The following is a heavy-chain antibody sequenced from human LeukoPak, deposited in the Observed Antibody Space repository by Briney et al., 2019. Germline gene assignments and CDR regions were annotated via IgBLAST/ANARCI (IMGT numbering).Heavy chain of an antibody. CDR3: AREPTSRYSYEVLFDY. Sequence: SETLSLTCTVSGYSISSGYYWGWIRQPPGKGLEWIGYIYHSGSTYYNPSLKSRVTISVDRSKNQFSLKLSSVTAADTAVYYCAREPTSRYSYEVLFDYWGQGTLVTVSS. CDR1: GYSISSGYY. V-gene: IGHV4-38-2*02. D-gene: IGHD5-18*01. J-gene: IGHJ4*02. CDR2: IYHSGST.